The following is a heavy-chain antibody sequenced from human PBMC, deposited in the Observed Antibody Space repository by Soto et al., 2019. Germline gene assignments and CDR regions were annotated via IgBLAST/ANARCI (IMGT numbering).Heavy chain of an antibody. J-gene: IGHJ6*02. CDR3: ARFYYDSSGYLPSPYYYYYGMDV. Sequence: PGGSLRLSCAASGFTFNSYAMHWVRQAPGKGLEWVSYISSSSSTIYYADSVKGRFTISRDNAKNSLYLQMNSLRAEDTAVYYCARFYYDSSGYLPSPYYYYYGMDVWGQXTTVTVSS. V-gene: IGHV3-48*04. CDR1: GFTFNSYA. CDR2: ISSSSSTI. D-gene: IGHD3-22*01.